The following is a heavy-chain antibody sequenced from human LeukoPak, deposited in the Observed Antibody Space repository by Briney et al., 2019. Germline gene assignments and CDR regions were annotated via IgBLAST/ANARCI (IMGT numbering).Heavy chain of an antibody. CDR1: GFTFSSYA. D-gene: IGHD6-19*01. Sequence: GGSLRLSCAASGFTFSSYALTWVRQPPGKGLEWVSAISASGSGTYYAASVRGRFTISRDNSKNTLYLQMNSLRAEDTAVYYCAKGEQWLDSDAFDIWGQGTMVTVSS. CDR3: AKGEQWLDSDAFDI. V-gene: IGHV3-23*01. J-gene: IGHJ3*02. CDR2: ISASGSGT.